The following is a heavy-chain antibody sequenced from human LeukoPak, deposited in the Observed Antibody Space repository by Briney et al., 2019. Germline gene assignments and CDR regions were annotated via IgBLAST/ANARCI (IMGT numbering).Heavy chain of an antibody. CDR2: IIPILGIA. CDR3: ARDRGYNWFDP. CDR1: GGTFSSYA. Sequence: SVKVSCKASGGTFSSYAISWVRQAPGQGLEWMGRIIPILGIANCAQKFQGRVTITADKSTSTAYMELSSLRSEDTAVYYCARDRGYNWFDPWGQGTLVTVSS. J-gene: IGHJ5*02. V-gene: IGHV1-69*04.